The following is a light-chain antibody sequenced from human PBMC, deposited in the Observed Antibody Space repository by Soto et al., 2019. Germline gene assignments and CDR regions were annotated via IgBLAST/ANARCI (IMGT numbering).Light chain of an antibody. V-gene: IGKV3-11*01. CDR3: QHRSNWPLT. Sequence: EIELTQSPATLSLAPGERATLSCRASESVSTNLAWYQQKAGQAPRLLIYDASNRATGIPARFSGSGSGTEFTLPISSLEPEDFAVYYCQHRSNWPLTFGGGTKVDI. J-gene: IGKJ4*01. CDR2: DAS. CDR1: ESVSTN.